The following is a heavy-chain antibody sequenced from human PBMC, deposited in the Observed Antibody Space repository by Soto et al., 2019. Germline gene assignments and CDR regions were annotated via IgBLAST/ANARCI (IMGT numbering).Heavy chain of an antibody. Sequence: GAPGKASCRAPGNTLTSYYMPWVRKPPEQGLKWMGIINPSGGSTSYAQKFQGRVTMTRDTSTSTVYMELSSLRSEDTAVYYCARDPRGLGYFDWLSSYYFDYWGQGTLVTVSS. V-gene: IGHV1-46*01. D-gene: IGHD3-9*01. CDR2: INPSGGST. J-gene: IGHJ4*02. CDR1: GNTLTSYY. CDR3: ARDPRGLGYFDWLSSYYFDY.